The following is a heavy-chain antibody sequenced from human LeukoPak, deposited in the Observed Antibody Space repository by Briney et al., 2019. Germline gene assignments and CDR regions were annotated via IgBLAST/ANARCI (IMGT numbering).Heavy chain of an antibody. D-gene: IGHD3-3*01. CDR1: GYSISSGYY. V-gene: IGHV4-38-2*01. CDR3: ARPVRDTIFGVVEFGY. J-gene: IGHJ4*02. CDR2: INHIGST. Sequence: PSETLSLTCAVSGYSISSGYYWGWIRRLPRKGLEAIGGINHIGSTYYNPSLKSRVTISVDASKTQFSLKLSSVTAADTAVYYCARPVRDTIFGVVEFGYWGQGTLVTVSS.